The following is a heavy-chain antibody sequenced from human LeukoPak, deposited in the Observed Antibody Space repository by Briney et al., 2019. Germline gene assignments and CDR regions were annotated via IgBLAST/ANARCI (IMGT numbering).Heavy chain of an antibody. D-gene: IGHD6-19*01. CDR3: AKVRGITVTGVDY. Sequence: PGGSLRLSCAASGFTFDDYAMHWVRQAPGKGLEWVSGISWNSGSIGYADSVKGRFTISRDNSKNTLYLQMDSLGGEDTAVYYCAKVRGITVTGVDYWGQGTLVTVSS. CDR2: ISWNSGSI. V-gene: IGHV3-9*01. J-gene: IGHJ4*02. CDR1: GFTFDDYA.